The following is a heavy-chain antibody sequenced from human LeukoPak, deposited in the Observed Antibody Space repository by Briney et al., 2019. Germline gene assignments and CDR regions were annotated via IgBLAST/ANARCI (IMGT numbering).Heavy chain of an antibody. J-gene: IGHJ4*02. CDR2: INHSGST. D-gene: IGHD3-22*01. CDR3: ARSARRYYDSSGYYNY. V-gene: IGHV4-34*01. Sequence: SETLSLTCAVYGGSFSGYYWSWIRQPPGKGLEWIGEINHSGSTNYNPSLKSRVTISVDTSKNQFSLKLSSVTAADTAVYYCARSARRYYDSSGYYNYWGQGTLVTVSS. CDR1: GGSFSGYY.